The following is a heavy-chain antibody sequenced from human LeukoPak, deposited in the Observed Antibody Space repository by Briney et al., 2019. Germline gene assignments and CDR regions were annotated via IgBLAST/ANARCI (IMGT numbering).Heavy chain of an antibody. Sequence: GGSLRLSCAASGFTFSNYVMHWVRQAPGKGLEWVAVIWFDGSNKYYADSVKGRFTISRDNSKNTLYLQMNSLRAEDTAVYYCARDVTGIVDFDYWGQGTLVTVSS. D-gene: IGHD1-26*01. J-gene: IGHJ4*02. CDR3: ARDVTGIVDFDY. CDR2: IWFDGSNK. V-gene: IGHV3-33*01. CDR1: GFTFSNYV.